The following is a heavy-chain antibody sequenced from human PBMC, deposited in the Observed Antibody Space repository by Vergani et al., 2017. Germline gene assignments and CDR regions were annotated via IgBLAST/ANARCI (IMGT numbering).Heavy chain of an antibody. CDR3: VHRLGYFDWDGAFDV. CDR1: GFSLTTGGEG. Sequence: QITLRESGPTLVKPTQTLALTCTFSGFSLTTGGEGVGWIRQPPGRALEWLAFVYWNDDERYSPSLKSRVTITKDTSKNEVILTMATMDPVDTATYYCVHRLGYFDWDGAFDVGGPGTTVTISS. CDR2: VYWNDDE. J-gene: IGHJ3*01. V-gene: IGHV2-5*01. D-gene: IGHD3-9*01.